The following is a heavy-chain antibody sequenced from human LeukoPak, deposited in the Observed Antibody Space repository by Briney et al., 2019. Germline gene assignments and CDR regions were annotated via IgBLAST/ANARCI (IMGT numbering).Heavy chain of an antibody. CDR3: ASAGSYDILTGYQGAFDY. J-gene: IGHJ4*02. V-gene: IGHV4-59*08. D-gene: IGHD3-9*01. CDR1: GGSISSYY. Sequence: SETLSLTCTVSGGSISSYYWSWIRQPPGKGLEWIGYIYYSGSTNYNPSLKSRVTISVDTSKNQFSLKLSSVTAADTAVYYCASAGSYDILTGYQGAFDYWGQGTLVTVSS. CDR2: IYYSGST.